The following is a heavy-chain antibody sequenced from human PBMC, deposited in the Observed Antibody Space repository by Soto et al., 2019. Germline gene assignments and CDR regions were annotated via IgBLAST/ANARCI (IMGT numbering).Heavy chain of an antibody. Sequence: QVQLVQSGAEVKKPGSSVKVSCKASGGTFSSYTISWVRQAPGQGLEWMGRIIPIRGIANYAQKFQGRVTITADKSTSTAYMELSSLRSEDTAVYYCARGGYCSGGSCYSYDYWGQGTLVTVSS. J-gene: IGHJ4*02. CDR3: ARGGYCSGGSCYSYDY. CDR1: GGTFSSYT. CDR2: IIPIRGIA. D-gene: IGHD2-15*01. V-gene: IGHV1-69*02.